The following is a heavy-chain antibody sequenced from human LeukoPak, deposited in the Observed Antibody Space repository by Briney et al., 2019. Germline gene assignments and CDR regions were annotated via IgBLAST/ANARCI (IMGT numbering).Heavy chain of an antibody. CDR3: AREVSEGFDF. V-gene: IGHV3-21*01. CDR2: FGTTSTSI. J-gene: IGHJ4*02. CDR1: GFTFSGYS. D-gene: IGHD3-22*01. Sequence: GRSLRLSCAASGFTFSGYSMNWVRQAPGKGLEWVSSFGTTSTSIYHAGSVKGRFAISRDNAKNSLYLQMNSLRAEDTALYYCAREVSEGFDFWGQGTLVTVSS.